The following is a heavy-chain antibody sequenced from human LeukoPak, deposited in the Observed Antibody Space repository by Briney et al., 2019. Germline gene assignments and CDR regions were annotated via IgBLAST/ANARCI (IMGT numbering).Heavy chain of an antibody. CDR1: GGSFSGYY. CDR2: INHSGST. J-gene: IGHJ5*02. D-gene: IGHD6-13*01. CDR3: ARVWQQLVRRFDP. V-gene: IGHV4-34*01. Sequence: SETLSLTCAVYGGSFSGYYWGWIRQPPGKGREWIGEINHSGSTNYNPSLKSRVTISVDTSKNQFSLKLSSVTAADTAVYYCARVWQQLVRRFDPWGQGTLVTVSS.